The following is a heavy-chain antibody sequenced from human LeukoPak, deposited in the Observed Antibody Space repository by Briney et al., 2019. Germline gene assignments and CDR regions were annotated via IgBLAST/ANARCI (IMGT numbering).Heavy chain of an antibody. CDR1: GYSFTSYW. CDR3: ARPHLDRIAAGPTRGGSTFNI. J-gene: IGHJ3*02. Sequence: RGESLKIPCKGSGYSFTSYWIGWVRQMPGKGLEWMGIIYPGDSDTRYSPSFQGQVTISADKSISTAYLQWSSLKASDTAMYYCARPHLDRIAAGPTRGGSTFNIWGQGTMVTVSS. V-gene: IGHV5-51*01. D-gene: IGHD6-13*01. CDR2: IYPGDSDT.